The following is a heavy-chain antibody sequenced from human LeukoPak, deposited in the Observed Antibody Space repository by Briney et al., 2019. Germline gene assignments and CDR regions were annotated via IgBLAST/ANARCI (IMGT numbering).Heavy chain of an antibody. V-gene: IGHV4-39*07. Sequence: SETLSLTCTVSGGSISSSSYYWGWIRQPPGKGLEWIGSIYYSGSTYYNPSLKSRVTISVDTSKNQFSLKLTSVTAADTAVYYCARGEEAHNNSPPYDSWSQGTLVTVSS. CDR1: GGSISSSSYY. J-gene: IGHJ4*02. D-gene: IGHD1-1*01. CDR2: IYYSGST. CDR3: ARGEEAHNNSPPYDS.